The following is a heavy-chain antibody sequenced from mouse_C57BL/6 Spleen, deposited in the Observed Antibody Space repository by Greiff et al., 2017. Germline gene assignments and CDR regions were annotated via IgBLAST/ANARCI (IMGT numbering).Heavy chain of an antibody. CDR1: GFTFSDYG. V-gene: IGHV5-17*01. J-gene: IGHJ1*03. CDR2: ISSGSSTI. Sequence: EVQLQESGGGLVKPGGSLKLSCAASGFTFSDYGMHWVRQAPEKGLEWVAYISSGSSTIYYADTVKGRFTISRDNAKNTLFLQMTSLGSGDTAMYYCARRYYGSSWYFDVWGTGTTVTVAS. CDR3: ARRYYGSSWYFDV. D-gene: IGHD1-1*01.